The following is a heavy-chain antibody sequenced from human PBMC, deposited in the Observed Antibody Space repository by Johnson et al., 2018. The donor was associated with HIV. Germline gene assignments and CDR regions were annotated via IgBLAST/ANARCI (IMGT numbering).Heavy chain of an antibody. CDR1: GFTFSASA. V-gene: IGHV3-73*01. Sequence: MQLVESGGGLIQPGGSLKLSCVASGFTFSASAIHWVRQASGKGLEWVGHISSKTNSYATELAASLKGRFTISRDDSKNTAYLQMNSLRVEDTAVYYCASGTSGYNYYDSSGYLMDAFDVWGQGTMVTVSS. CDR3: ASGTSGYNYYDSSGYLMDAFDV. D-gene: IGHD3-22*01. J-gene: IGHJ3*01. CDR2: ISSKTNSYAT.